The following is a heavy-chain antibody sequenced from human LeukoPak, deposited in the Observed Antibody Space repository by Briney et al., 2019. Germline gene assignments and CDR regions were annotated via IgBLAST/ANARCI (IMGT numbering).Heavy chain of an antibody. D-gene: IGHD6-6*01. CDR3: ARVGASIAAWGGFDY. V-gene: IGHV4-61*08. Sequence: SQTLSLTCTVSGGSISSGGYYWSWIRQPPGKGLEWIGYIYYSGSTNYNPSLKSRVTISVDTSKNQFPLKLSSVTAADTAVYYCARVGASIAAWGGFDYWGQGTLVTVSS. CDR2: IYYSGST. J-gene: IGHJ4*02. CDR1: GGSISSGGYY.